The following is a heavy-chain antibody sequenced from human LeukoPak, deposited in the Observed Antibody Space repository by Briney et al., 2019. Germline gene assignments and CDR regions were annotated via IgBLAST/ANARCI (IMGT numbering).Heavy chain of an antibody. Sequence: PSETLSLTCTVSGGSISSSSYYWGWIRQPPGKGLEWIGSIYYSVSTYYNPSLKSRVTISVDTSKNQFSLNLSSVTAADTAVYYCAREVILTGPSVAFDIWGQGTMVTVSS. V-gene: IGHV4-39*02. CDR3: AREVILTGPSVAFDI. D-gene: IGHD3-9*01. CDR2: IYYSVST. J-gene: IGHJ3*02. CDR1: GGSISSSSYY.